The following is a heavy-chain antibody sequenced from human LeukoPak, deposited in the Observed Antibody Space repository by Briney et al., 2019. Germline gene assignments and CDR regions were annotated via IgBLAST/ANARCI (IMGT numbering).Heavy chain of an antibody. CDR2: ISAGGGSA. CDR1: GFNFGNYA. V-gene: IGHV3-23*01. J-gene: IGHJ4*02. CDR3: PKSPTGTRYFADF. D-gene: IGHD1-1*01. Sequence: PGGSLRLACEASGFNFGNYALNWVRQAPGKGLEWVSSISAGGGSAYYAASVRGRFTVSRDPSKNTLYLQMNSLTVADAAVYYCPKSPTGTRYFADFWGQGTLVTVSS.